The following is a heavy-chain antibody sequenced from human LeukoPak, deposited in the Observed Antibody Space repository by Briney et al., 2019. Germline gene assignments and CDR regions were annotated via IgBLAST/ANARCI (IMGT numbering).Heavy chain of an antibody. J-gene: IGHJ4*02. D-gene: IGHD1/OR15-1a*01. CDR3: ARGILALVGTFDY. CDR1: DGSISSYY. V-gene: IGHV4-59*01. Sequence: SETLSLTCTVPDGSISSYYWNWIRQPPGKGLEWIGYIYYSGSTNHNPSLKSRVTISVDMSKNQFSLKLSSVTAADTAVYYCARGILALVGTFDYWGQGTLVTVSS. CDR2: IYYSGST.